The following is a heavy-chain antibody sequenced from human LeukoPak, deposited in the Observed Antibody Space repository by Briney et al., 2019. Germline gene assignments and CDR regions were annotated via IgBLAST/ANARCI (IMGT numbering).Heavy chain of an antibody. CDR1: GFTFSNAW. CDR2: ISGSGGST. J-gene: IGHJ4*02. CDR3: AKAPRFYDSSGYYSAYFDY. D-gene: IGHD3-22*01. Sequence: GGSLRLSCAASGFTFSNAWMSWVRQAPGKGLEWVSAISGSGGSTYYADSVKGRFTISRDNSKNTLYLQMNSLRAEDTALYYCAKAPRFYDSSGYYSAYFDYWGQGTLVTVSS. V-gene: IGHV3-23*01.